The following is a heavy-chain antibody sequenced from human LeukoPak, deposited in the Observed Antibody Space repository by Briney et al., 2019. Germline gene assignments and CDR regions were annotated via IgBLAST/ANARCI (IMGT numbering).Heavy chain of an antibody. J-gene: IGHJ4*02. D-gene: IGHD3-22*01. CDR1: GGSISSYY. V-gene: IGHV4-59*01. CDR3: ARGADSSGYYSIFYFDY. CDR2: IYYSGST. Sequence: PSETLSLTCTVSGGSISSYYWNWIRQPPGKGLGWLGYIYYSGSTNYNPSLKSRVTISVDTSKNQFSLKLSSVTAADTAVYYCARGADSSGYYSIFYFDYWGQGTLVTVSS.